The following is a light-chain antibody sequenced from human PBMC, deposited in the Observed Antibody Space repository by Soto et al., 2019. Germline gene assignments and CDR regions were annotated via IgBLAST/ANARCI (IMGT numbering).Light chain of an antibody. CDR2: RNN. CDR3: AAWDDSLSGLV. V-gene: IGLV1-47*01. CDR1: SSNIGSNY. Sequence: QSVLTQPPSASGTPGQRVTISCSGSSSNIGSNYVYWYQQLPGTALKLLIYRNNQRPSGVPDRFSGSKSGTSASLAISGLRSEDEADYYCAAWDDSLSGLVFGGGTKLTVL. J-gene: IGLJ2*01.